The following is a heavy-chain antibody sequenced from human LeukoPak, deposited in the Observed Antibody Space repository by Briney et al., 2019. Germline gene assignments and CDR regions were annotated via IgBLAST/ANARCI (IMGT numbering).Heavy chain of an antibody. V-gene: IGHV1-2*02. D-gene: IGHD6-6*01. Sequence: ASVKVSCKASGYTFTGYYMHWVRQAPGQGLEWMGWIDPNSGGTNYAQKFQGRVTMTRDTSISTAYMELSRLRSDDTAVYYCARDAARRAYYYMDVWGKGTTVTVSS. CDR3: ARDAARRAYYYMDV. CDR2: IDPNSGGT. J-gene: IGHJ6*03. CDR1: GYTFTGYY.